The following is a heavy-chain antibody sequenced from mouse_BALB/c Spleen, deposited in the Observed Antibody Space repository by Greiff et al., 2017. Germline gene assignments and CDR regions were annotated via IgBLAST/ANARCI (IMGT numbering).Heavy chain of an antibody. Sequence: VQLQQSGAELVRPGTSVKVSCKASGYAFTNYLIEWVKQRPGQGLEWIGVINPGSGGTNYNEKFKGKATLTADKSSSTAYMQLSSLTSDDSAVYFCARRYGNYYWYFDVWGAGTTVTVSS. J-gene: IGHJ1*01. CDR2: INPGSGGT. V-gene: IGHV1-54*01. CDR3: ARRYGNYYWYFDV. D-gene: IGHD2-10*02. CDR1: GYAFTNYL.